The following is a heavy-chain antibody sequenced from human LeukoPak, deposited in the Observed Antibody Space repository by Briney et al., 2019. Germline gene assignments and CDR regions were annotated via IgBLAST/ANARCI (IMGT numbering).Heavy chain of an antibody. J-gene: IGHJ5*02. Sequence: SETLSLTCAVYGGSFSGYYWSWIRQPPGKGLEWIGEINHSGSTNYNPSLKSRVTISVDTSKNQFSLKLSSVTAADTAVYYCASVHCTNGVCPRNWFDPWGQGTLVTVSS. V-gene: IGHV4-34*01. D-gene: IGHD2-8*01. CDR3: ASVHCTNGVCPRNWFDP. CDR2: INHSGST. CDR1: GGSFSGYY.